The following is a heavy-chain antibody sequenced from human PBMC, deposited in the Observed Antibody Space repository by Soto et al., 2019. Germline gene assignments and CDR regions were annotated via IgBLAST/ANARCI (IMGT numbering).Heavy chain of an antibody. V-gene: IGHV5-51*01. CDR1: GYSFTSYW. CDR3: ARSTSSPYYYYYGMDV. Sequence: GESLKISCKGSGYSFTSYWIGWVRQMPGKGLEWMGIIYPGDSDTRYSPSFQGQVTISADKSISTAYLQWSSLKASDTAMYYCARSTSSPYYYYYGMDVWGQGTTVTVS. D-gene: IGHD5-12*01. J-gene: IGHJ6*02. CDR2: IYPGDSDT.